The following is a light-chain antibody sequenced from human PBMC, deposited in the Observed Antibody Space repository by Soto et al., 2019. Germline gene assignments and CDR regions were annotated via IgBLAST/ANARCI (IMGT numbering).Light chain of an antibody. V-gene: IGLV1-40*01. Sequence: QSVLTQPPSVSGAPGQRVTISCTGSSSNIGAGYDVHWYQQLPGTAPKLLIYGNSNRPSGVPDRFSGSKSGTSASLAITGLQAEDEADYYCQSYDSSPNGVFGGGTQLTVL. CDR1: SSNIGAGYD. CDR2: GNS. J-gene: IGLJ3*02. CDR3: QSYDSSPNGV.